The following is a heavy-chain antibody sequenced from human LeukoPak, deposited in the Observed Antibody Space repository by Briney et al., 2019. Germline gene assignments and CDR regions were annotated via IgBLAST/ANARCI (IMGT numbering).Heavy chain of an antibody. CDR1: GLTFNNYA. Sequence: GGSLRLSCAVSGLTFNNYAMSWVRQAPGKGLEWVSAISKSGDHTYYAASAKGRFTIYRDNSKNTQYLQMNSLRAEDTAVYYCAKDSPDDAFDIWGQGTMVTVSS. V-gene: IGHV3-23*01. CDR3: AKDSPDDAFDI. CDR2: ISKSGDHT. J-gene: IGHJ3*02.